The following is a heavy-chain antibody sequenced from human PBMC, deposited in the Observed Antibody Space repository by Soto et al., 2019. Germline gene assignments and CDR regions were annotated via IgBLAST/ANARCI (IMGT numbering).Heavy chain of an antibody. J-gene: IGHJ4*02. CDR1: GGSISSSSSY. CDR3: ARLGTHDYIMRGHFDS. Sequence: SETLSLTCTVSGGSISSSSSYWGWMRQPPGKGLEWIGSIYYSGSTYYNPSLKSRVNILQDTSKNQFSLNLTSMTAADTAVYYCARLGTHDYIMRGHFDSWGQGTLVTVSS. V-gene: IGHV4-39*01. CDR2: IYYSGST. D-gene: IGHD4-4*01.